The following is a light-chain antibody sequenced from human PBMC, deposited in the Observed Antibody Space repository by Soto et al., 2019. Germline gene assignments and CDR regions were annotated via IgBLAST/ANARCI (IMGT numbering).Light chain of an antibody. CDR2: DAS. Sequence: EAVMTQSPATLSVSPGERPTLSCRASQSVSSNLAWYQQKPDQTPRLLIYDASTRATGIPARFSGSGSGTDFTLTISSLQSEDFAVYYCQQYNTWPRTYGPGTKVDIK. J-gene: IGKJ3*01. V-gene: IGKV3-15*01. CDR1: QSVSSN. CDR3: QQYNTWPRT.